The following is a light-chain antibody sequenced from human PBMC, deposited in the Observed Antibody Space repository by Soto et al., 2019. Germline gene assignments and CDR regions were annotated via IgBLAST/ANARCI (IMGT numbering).Light chain of an antibody. Sequence: QSVLTQPPSASGTPGQRITISCSGRTSNIGSNIVAWYQHLPGTAPKLLIYDNNQRPSGVPDRFFGSKSGTSASLAISGLQPDDEPHYYCAAWDDSLNGLVFGGGTKLTVL. J-gene: IGLJ3*02. CDR1: TSNIGSNI. V-gene: IGLV1-44*01. CDR3: AAWDDSLNGLV. CDR2: DNN.